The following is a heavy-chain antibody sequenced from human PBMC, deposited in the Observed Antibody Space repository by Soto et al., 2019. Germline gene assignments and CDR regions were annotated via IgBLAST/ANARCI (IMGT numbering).Heavy chain of an antibody. V-gene: IGHV3-23*01. CDR3: EKSRYVDSSGDCYDF. D-gene: IGHD3-22*01. CDR2: IGGRGTSA. Sequence: GFLRLCCAASGLILSNYAMSWVRQAPGKGLEWLSGIGGRGTSAYYADSVKGRFAISRDNSENTVFLQLNRLSADDTAVYFCEKSRYVDSSGDCYDFWGQGTLVTVSS. CDR1: GLILSNYA. J-gene: IGHJ4*02.